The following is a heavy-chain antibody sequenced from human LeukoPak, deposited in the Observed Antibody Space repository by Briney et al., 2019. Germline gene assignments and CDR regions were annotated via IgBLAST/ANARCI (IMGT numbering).Heavy chain of an antibody. Sequence: GSLRLSCAASGFPFSSYAMSWVRQAPGKGLEWVSAISGSGGSTYYADSVKGRFTISRDNSKNTLYLQMNSLRAEDTAVYYCAKETDYYGSGSSYNWFDPWGQGTLVTVSS. CDR1: GFPFSSYA. J-gene: IGHJ5*02. CDR2: ISGSGGST. D-gene: IGHD3-10*01. CDR3: AKETDYYGSGSSYNWFDP. V-gene: IGHV3-23*01.